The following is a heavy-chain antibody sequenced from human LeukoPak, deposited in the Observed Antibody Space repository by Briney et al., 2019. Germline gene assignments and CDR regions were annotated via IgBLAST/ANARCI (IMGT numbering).Heavy chain of an antibody. CDR3: ATKQWLAPPPDS. D-gene: IGHD6-19*01. Sequence: GGSLRLSCAASGLTFSKYWMLWVRQAPGEGLESVSRINTDGTVTTYADCVKGRFTVSRHNADKTMFLQMNSVRDEDTAVYYCATKQWLAPPPDSWGQGTPVTVSS. CDR1: GLTFSKYW. CDR2: INTDGTVT. J-gene: IGHJ4*02. V-gene: IGHV3-74*01.